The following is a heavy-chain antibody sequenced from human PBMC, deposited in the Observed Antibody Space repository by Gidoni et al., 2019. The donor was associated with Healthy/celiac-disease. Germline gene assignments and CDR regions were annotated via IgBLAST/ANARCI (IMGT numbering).Heavy chain of an antibody. Sequence: EVPLVESGGGLVQHGGSLRLSCAASGFTFSSYSMNWVRQAPGKGLEWVSYISSSSSTIYDADSVKGRFTISRDNAKNSLYLQMNSLRAEDTAVYHCARRNSSSWYYDRGFDYWGQGTLVTVSS. D-gene: IGHD6-13*01. J-gene: IGHJ4*02. CDR1: GFTFSSYS. CDR2: ISSSSSTI. CDR3: ARRNSSSWYYDRGFDY. V-gene: IGHV3-48*01.